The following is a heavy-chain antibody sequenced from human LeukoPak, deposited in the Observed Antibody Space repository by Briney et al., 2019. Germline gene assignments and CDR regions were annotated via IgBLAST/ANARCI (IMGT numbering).Heavy chain of an antibody. J-gene: IGHJ4*02. CDR3: ARDLGFDY. CDR1: GFTFSSYT. CDR2: ITSSSTSI. Sequence: PGGSLRLSCAASGFTFSSYTMNWVRQAPGKGLEWVSSITSSSTSIYYADSVKGRFTTSRDNAKNSLYLQMNSLRAEDTAVYYCARDLGFDYWGQGTQVTVSS. V-gene: IGHV3-21*01.